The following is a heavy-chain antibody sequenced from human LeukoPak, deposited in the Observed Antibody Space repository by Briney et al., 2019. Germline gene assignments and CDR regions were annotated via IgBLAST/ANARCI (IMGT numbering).Heavy chain of an antibody. J-gene: IGHJ5*02. CDR2: MNPNSGNT. D-gene: IGHD3-22*01. CDR1: GYTFTSYD. CDR3: AIYNYYDSSGYYSTTNYLFDP. Sequence: ASVKVSYKASGYTFTSYDINWVRQATGQGLEWMGWMNPNSGNTGYAQKFQGRVTMTRNTSISTAYMWLSSLRSDDTAVYYCAIYNYYDSSGYYSTTNYLFDPWGQGTLVTVSS. V-gene: IGHV1-8*01.